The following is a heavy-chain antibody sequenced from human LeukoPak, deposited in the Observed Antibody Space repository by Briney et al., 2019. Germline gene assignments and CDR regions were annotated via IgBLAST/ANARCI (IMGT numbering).Heavy chain of an antibody. CDR1: GLTFGDYA. J-gene: IGHJ5*02. CDR3: TRDPFFSSRTNWFDP. D-gene: IGHD6-6*01. Sequence: GGSLRLSCTASGLTFGDYAMSWFRQAPGKGLEWVGFIRSKAYGGTTEYAASVKGRFTISRDDSKSIAYLQMNSLKTEDTAVYYCTRDPFFSSRTNWFDPWGQGTLVTVSS. CDR2: IRSKAYGGTT. V-gene: IGHV3-49*03.